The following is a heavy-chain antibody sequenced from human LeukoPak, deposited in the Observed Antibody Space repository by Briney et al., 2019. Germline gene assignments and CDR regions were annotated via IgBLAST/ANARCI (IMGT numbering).Heavy chain of an antibody. V-gene: IGHV4-59*01. CDR1: GGSISSYY. CDR3: ARRFSDTSGYYRFDY. CDR2: IYYSGST. J-gene: IGHJ4*02. D-gene: IGHD3-22*01. Sequence: SETLSLTCTVSGGSISSYYWSWIRQPPGKGLEWIGYIYYSGSTNYNPSLKSRVTISVDTSKNQFSLKLSSVTAADTAVYYCARRFSDTSGYYRFDYWGQGTLVTVSS.